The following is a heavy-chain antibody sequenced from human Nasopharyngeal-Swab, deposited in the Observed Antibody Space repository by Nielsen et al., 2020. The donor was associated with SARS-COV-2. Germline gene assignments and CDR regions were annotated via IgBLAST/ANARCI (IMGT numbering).Heavy chain of an antibody. J-gene: IGHJ4*02. D-gene: IGHD3-22*01. V-gene: IGHV4-34*01. Sequence: SETLSLTCAVYGGSFSGYYWSWIRQPQGKGLEWIGEINHSGSTNYNPSLKSRVTISVDTSKNQFSLKLSSVTAADTAVYYCARVYYDSSGYREDWGQGTLVTVSS. CDR2: INHSGST. CDR1: GGSFSGYY. CDR3: ARVYYDSSGYRED.